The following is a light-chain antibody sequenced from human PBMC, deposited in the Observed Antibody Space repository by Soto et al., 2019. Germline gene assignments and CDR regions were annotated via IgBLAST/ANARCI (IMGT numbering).Light chain of an antibody. CDR2: GAS. CDR3: QLYGSSPAT. Sequence: EIVLTQTPGTLSLSPGERATLSCRASQSVSSSFLAWYQQKPGQAPRLLIYGASSRATGIPDRFSGSGSGTDFLLTISRLEPEYFAVYYCQLYGSSPATFGQGIKVEIK. V-gene: IGKV3-20*01. J-gene: IGKJ1*01. CDR1: QSVSSSF.